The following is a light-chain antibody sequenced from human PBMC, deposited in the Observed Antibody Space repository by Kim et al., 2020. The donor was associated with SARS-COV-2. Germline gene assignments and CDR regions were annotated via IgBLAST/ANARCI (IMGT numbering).Light chain of an antibody. J-gene: IGLJ3*02. Sequence: QLVLTQSPSASASLGASVTLTCTLSSGHSSDAVAWHQLQPEKGPRYLLKINNEGDYSKGFGIPDRFSGSSSGADRYLIISSLQSEDEADYYCQTCGTGIHGVFGGGTKVTVL. CDR2: INNEGDY. V-gene: IGLV4-69*02. CDR3: QTCGTGIHGV. CDR1: SGHSSDA.